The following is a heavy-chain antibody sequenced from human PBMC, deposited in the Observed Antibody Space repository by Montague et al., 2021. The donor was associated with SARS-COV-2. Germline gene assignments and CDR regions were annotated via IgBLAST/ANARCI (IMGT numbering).Heavy chain of an antibody. D-gene: IGHD3-10*01. J-gene: IGHJ4*02. V-gene: IGHV4-61*01. CDR1: GDSVSSGRYF. Sequence: SETLSLTCTVSGDSVSSGRYFWTWVRQPPGKGLEWIGYIFYFGAASYNPSLRSRVTISVDTSNNQFSLRLSSVTAADTAKYYCARVGNYLGFYWSQGTLVTVSS. CDR3: ARVGNYLGFY. CDR2: IFYFGAA.